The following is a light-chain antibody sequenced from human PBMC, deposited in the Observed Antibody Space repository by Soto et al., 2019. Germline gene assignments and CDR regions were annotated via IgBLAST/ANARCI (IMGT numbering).Light chain of an antibody. CDR1: SSDISDYKF. V-gene: IGLV2-14*01. J-gene: IGLJ2*01. CDR3: SSYTTSSITHVL. CDR2: EVS. Sequence: QSALTQPASVSGSPGQSIIISCTGTSSDISDYKFVSWYQQRPGKAPKLMIYEVSHRPSGVSDRFSGSKSGTTASLTISGLQAEDEADYYCSSYTTSSITHVLFGGGTQLTVL.